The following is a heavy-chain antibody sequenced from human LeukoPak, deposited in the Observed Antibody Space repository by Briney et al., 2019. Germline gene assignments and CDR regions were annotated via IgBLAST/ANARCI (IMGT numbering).Heavy chain of an antibody. Sequence: ASVKVSCKASGYTFNGYYMHWVRQAPGQGLEWMGWINPNSGGTDYAQKFQGRVTMTRDTSISTAYMELSRLRSDDTAVYYCARGMEPYYYMDVWGKGTTVTVSS. CDR3: ARGMEPYYYMDV. CDR1: GYTFNGYY. V-gene: IGHV1-2*02. J-gene: IGHJ6*03. CDR2: INPNSGGT. D-gene: IGHD1-26*01.